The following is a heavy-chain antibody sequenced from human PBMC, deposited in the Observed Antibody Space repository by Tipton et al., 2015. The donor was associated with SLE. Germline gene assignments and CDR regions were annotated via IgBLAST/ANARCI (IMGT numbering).Heavy chain of an antibody. CDR3: ARHDYGDYGYFDY. Sequence: TLSLTCIVSGGSISSSSYYWGWIRQPPGKGLEWIGSIYYSGSTYYNPSLKSRVTISGDTSKNHFSLKLSSVTAADTAVYYCARHDYGDYGYFDYWGQGTLVTVSS. V-gene: IGHV4-39*01. J-gene: IGHJ4*02. CDR1: GGSISSSSYY. D-gene: IGHD4-17*01. CDR2: IYYSGST.